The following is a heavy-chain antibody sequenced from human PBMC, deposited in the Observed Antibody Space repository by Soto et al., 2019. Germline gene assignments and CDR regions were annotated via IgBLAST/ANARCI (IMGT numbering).Heavy chain of an antibody. CDR1: GGSISSSSYY. CDR2: IYYSGST. Sequence: QLQLQESGPGLVKPSETLSLTCSVSGGSISSSSYYWGWIRQPPGKGLQWIGTIYYSGSTYYNPSLKSRVTISVDTSKNQFSLKLSSVTAADPAVYYCAASDGGSTIDYWVQGALVTVSS. V-gene: IGHV4-39*01. CDR3: AASDGGSTIDY. J-gene: IGHJ4*02.